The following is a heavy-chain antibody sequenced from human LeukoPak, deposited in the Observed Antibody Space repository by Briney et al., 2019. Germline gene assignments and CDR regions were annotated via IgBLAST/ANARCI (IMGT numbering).Heavy chain of an antibody. J-gene: IGHJ3*02. CDR3: ASGITMVRGLKDGDAFDI. V-gene: IGHV4-61*02. Sequence: SETLSLTCTVSGGSISSCSYYWSWIRQPAGKGLEWIGRIYTSGSTNYNPSLKSRVTISVDTSKNQFSLKLSSVTAADTAVYYCASGITMVRGLKDGDAFDIRGQGTMVTVSS. CDR2: IYTSGST. CDR1: GGSISSCSYY. D-gene: IGHD3-10*01.